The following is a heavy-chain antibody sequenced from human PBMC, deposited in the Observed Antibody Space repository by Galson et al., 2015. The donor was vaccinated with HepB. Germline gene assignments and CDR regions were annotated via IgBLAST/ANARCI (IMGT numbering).Heavy chain of an antibody. D-gene: IGHD1-26*01. CDR3: GRDRSRLPGVSSSHYYYGMDV. V-gene: IGHV6-1*01. Sequence: CAISGDSVSSNSAAWNWIRQSPSRGLEWLGRTYHRSKWHNDYAESVKSRITINPDTAKNQFSLQLKYVTPDDTAVYYCGRDRSRLPGVSSSHYYYGMDVWGQGTTVTVSS. CDR1: GDSVSSNSAA. J-gene: IGHJ6*02. CDR2: TYHRSKWHN.